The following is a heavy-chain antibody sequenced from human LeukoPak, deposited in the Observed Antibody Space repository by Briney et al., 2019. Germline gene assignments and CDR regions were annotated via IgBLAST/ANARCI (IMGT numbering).Heavy chain of an antibody. Sequence: GGSLRLSCAASGFTFSSYAMHWVRQAPGKGLEWVAVISYDGSNKYYADSVKGRFTISRDNSKNTLYLQMNSLRAEDTAVYYCARDVFGTTRSAFDIWGQGTMVTVSS. CDR3: ARDVFGTTRSAFDI. CDR1: GFTFSSYA. CDR2: ISYDGSNK. V-gene: IGHV3-30-3*01. D-gene: IGHD4-17*01. J-gene: IGHJ3*02.